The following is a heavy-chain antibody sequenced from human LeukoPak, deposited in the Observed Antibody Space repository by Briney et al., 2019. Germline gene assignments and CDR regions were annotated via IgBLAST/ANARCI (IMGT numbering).Heavy chain of an antibody. CDR2: IYYSGST. D-gene: IGHD2-2*02. J-gene: IGHJ4*02. Sequence: PSETLSLTCTVSGGSISSGGYYWSWIHQHPGKGLEWIGYIYYSGSTYYNPSLKSRVTISVDTSKNQFSLKLSSVTAADTAVYYCARGLPDIVVVPAAIRGYYFDYWGQGTLVTVSS. CDR3: ARGLPDIVVVPAAIRGYYFDY. CDR1: GGSISSGGYY. V-gene: IGHV4-31*03.